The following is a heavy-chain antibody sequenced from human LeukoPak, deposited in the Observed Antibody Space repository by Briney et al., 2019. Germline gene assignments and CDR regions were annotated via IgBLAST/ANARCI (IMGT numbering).Heavy chain of an antibody. D-gene: IGHD3-22*01. CDR1: GFTLSSYG. CDR3: ARDLGVYYDSSGYFYGSY. J-gene: IGHJ4*02. V-gene: IGHV3-21*01. CDR2: ISGSGSNT. Sequence: GGSLRLSCAASGFTLSSYGMSWVRQAPGKGLEWVSAISGSGSNTYYADSVKGRFTISRDNAKNSLYLQMNSLRAEDTAVYYCARDLGVYYDSSGYFYGSYWGQGTLVTVSS.